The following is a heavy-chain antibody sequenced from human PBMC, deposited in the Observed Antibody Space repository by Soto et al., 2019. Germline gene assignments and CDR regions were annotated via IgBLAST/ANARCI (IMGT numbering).Heavy chain of an antibody. CDR3: ARALDTSGYYSEPAFDI. Sequence: SETLSLTCTVSGGSISSGGYYWSWIRQHPGKGLEWIGHIYYSGSTYYNPSLRSRLTISVDTSKNQFSLKLSSVTAADTAVYYCARALDTSGYYSEPAFDIWGQGTVVTVSS. J-gene: IGHJ3*02. CDR1: GGSISSGGYY. CDR2: IYYSGST. V-gene: IGHV4-30-4*08. D-gene: IGHD3-22*01.